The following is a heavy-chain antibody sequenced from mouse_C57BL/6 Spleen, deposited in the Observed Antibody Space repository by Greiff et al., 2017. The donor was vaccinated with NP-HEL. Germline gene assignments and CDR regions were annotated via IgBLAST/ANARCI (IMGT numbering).Heavy chain of an antibody. CDR2: ISYDGSN. D-gene: IGHD1-1*01. J-gene: IGHJ2*01. V-gene: IGHV3-6*01. Sequence: EVKLLESGPGLVKPSQSLSLTCSVTGYSITSGYYWNWIRQFPGNKLEWMGFISYDGSNNYNPSLKNRISITRDTSKNQFFLNLNSVTTEDTATYYCASPDYYGSSYVDYWGQGTTLTVSS. CDR1: GYSITSGYY. CDR3: ASPDYYGSSYVDY.